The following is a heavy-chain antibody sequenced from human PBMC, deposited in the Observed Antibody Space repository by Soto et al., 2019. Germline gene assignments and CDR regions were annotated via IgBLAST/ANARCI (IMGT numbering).Heavy chain of an antibody. D-gene: IGHD5-12*01. J-gene: IGHJ6*02. CDR2: MSYDGNNK. CDR1: GFTFSSYA. CDR3: ARDPTYSGYEPSYGMDV. Sequence: QVQLVESGGGVVQPGRSLRLSCAASGFTFSSYAMHWVRQAPGKGLEWVALMSYDGNNKYYADSVKGRFTISRDNSKNTLYLQMNSLRAEDTAVYYCARDPTYSGYEPSYGMDVWGQGTTVTVSS. V-gene: IGHV3-30-3*01.